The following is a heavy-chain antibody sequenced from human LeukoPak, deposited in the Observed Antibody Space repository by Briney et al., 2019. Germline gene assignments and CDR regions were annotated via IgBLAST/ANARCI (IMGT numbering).Heavy chain of an antibody. CDR1: GASVTHGGFS. D-gene: IGHD3-22*01. CDR3: ARRKESRYSSGYYGGFDP. V-gene: IGHV4-30-4*07. J-gene: IGHJ5*02. CDR2: VSYSGSA. Sequence: SETLSLTCAVSGASVTHGGFSWTWVRQPPGKGLEWLALVSYSGSAHYTQSLKSRLSISVDTSKNQFSLKLTSVTAADTAVYYCARRKESRYSSGYYGGFDPWGQGTLVTVSS.